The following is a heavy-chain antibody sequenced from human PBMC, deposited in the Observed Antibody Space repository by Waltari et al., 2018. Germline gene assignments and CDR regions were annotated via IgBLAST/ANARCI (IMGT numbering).Heavy chain of an antibody. J-gene: IGHJ6*02. V-gene: IGHV3-74*03. CDR1: GFTFISFW. Sequence: EEQLVESGGGLVQPGDSLRLSCAASGFTFISFWMTWVRQAPGKGPLWVSRISTDASDTTYADSVKGRFTISRDNARNTRYLQMNRLRAEDTAVYFCARVSRRTYRSPVPGRHYYYGMDVWGQGTTVTVSS. CDR3: ARVSRRTYRSPVPGRHYYYGMDV. CDR2: ISTDASDT. D-gene: IGHD1-1*01.